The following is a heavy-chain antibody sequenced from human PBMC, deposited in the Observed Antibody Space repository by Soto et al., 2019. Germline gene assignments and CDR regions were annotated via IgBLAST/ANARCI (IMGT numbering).Heavy chain of an antibody. CDR2: IYYSGST. V-gene: IGHV4-31*03. J-gene: IGHJ6*03. CDR1: GGSISSGGYY. CDR3: ARDPGRYYYMDV. Sequence: QVQLQESGPGLVKPSQTLSLTCTVSGGSISSGGYYWSWIRQHPGKGLEWIGYIYYSGSTYYNPSLKSRVTISVDTSKNQFTLKLSSVTAADTAVYHCARDPGRYYYMDVWGKGTTVTVSS.